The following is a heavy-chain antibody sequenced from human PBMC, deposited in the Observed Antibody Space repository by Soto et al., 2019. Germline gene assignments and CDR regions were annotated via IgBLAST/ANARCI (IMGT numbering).Heavy chain of an antibody. CDR1: GFTFGSYG. Sequence: QVQLVESGGGVVQPGRSLRLSCAASGFTFGSYGMHWVRQTATKGLEWVAVVSYDGSNKYYADSVKGRFTISRDNSKNTLYRQMHSLRTDDTAVYYCAKDVRDLRNDYFLDYWGQGTLVTVSS. J-gene: IGHJ4*02. D-gene: IGHD3-16*01. CDR2: VSYDGSNK. V-gene: IGHV3-30*18. CDR3: AKDVRDLRNDYFLDY.